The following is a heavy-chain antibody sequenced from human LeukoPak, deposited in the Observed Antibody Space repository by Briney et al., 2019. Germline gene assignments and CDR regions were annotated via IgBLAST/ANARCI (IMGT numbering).Heavy chain of an antibody. CDR1: GFTFSTYV. V-gene: IGHV3-23*01. J-gene: IGHJ4*02. Sequence: PGGSLRLSCAASGFTFSTYVMSWVRQAPGKGLEWVSGVSGSGGNSYYADSVKGRFTISRDNSKNTLHLQVNSLRADDTAVYYCAKGISVVWGSSYYFEYWGQGTLVTVSS. CDR3: AKGISVVWGSSYYFEY. CDR2: VSGSGGNS. D-gene: IGHD3-16*01.